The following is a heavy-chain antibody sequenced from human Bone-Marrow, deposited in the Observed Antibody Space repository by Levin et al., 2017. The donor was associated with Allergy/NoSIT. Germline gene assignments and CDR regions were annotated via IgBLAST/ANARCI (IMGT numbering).Heavy chain of an antibody. CDR1: GFIVTTNY. CDR2: IYGDGIT. D-gene: IGHD6-13*01. Sequence: GGSLRLSCAASGFIVTTNYMTWVRQAPGKGLEWVSVIYGDGITYYADSVRGRFTVSRDNSKNTVYLQMNSLRGEETAVYYCARDGYSSRWSVTWGQGTLVTVSS. J-gene: IGHJ5*02. CDR3: ARDGYSSRWSVT. V-gene: IGHV3-53*01.